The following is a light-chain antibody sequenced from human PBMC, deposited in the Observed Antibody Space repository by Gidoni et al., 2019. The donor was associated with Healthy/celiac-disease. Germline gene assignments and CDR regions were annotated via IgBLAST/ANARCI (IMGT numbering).Light chain of an antibody. J-gene: IGKJ4*01. Sequence: EIVLTQSPATLSLSPGERATLSCRASQSVSSYLAWYQQKPGQAPRLLIDDASNRATGIPARLSGSGSGTDFTLTISSLEPEDVAVYYCQQRSNWQLTCGGGTKVEIK. V-gene: IGKV3-11*01. CDR3: QQRSNWQLT. CDR2: DAS. CDR1: QSVSSY.